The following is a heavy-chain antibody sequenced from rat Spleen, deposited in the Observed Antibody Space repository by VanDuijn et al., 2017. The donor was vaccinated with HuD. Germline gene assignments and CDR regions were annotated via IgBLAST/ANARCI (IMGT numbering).Heavy chain of an antibody. CDR2: ISPSGGST. CDR1: GFTFSDYY. Sequence: EVQLVESDGGLVQPGRSLKLSCAASGFTFSDYYMTWIRQAPGKGLEWVASISPSGGSTYYRDSVKGRFTVSRDNAESTLYLQMDSLRSEDTATYYCARPYVYYGFPYYFDYWGQGVMVTVSS. CDR3: ARPYVYYGFPYYFDY. V-gene: IGHV5-25*01. J-gene: IGHJ2*01. D-gene: IGHD1-6*01.